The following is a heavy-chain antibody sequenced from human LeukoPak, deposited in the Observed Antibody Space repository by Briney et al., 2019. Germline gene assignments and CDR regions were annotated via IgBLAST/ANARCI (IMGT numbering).Heavy chain of an antibody. CDR1: GGSFSDYY. CDR3: ARGLNYYDSSGYYSDYWYFDL. V-gene: IGHV4-34*01. Sequence: SETLSLTCAVYGGSFSDYYWSWIRQPPGKGLEWIGEINHSGSTNYNPSLKSRVTISVDTSKNQFSLKLSSVTAADTAMYYCARGLNYYDSSGYYSDYWYFDLWGRGTLVTVSS. CDR2: INHSGST. J-gene: IGHJ2*01. D-gene: IGHD3-22*01.